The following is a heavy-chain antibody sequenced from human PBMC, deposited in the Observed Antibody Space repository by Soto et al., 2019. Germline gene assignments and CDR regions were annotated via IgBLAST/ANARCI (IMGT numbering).Heavy chain of an antibody. CDR3: ARVWIQIPVDFSFKQQLDAFDI. D-gene: IGHD6-13*01. J-gene: IGHJ3*02. CDR2: ISYDGSNK. V-gene: IGHV3-30-3*01. CDR1: GFTFSSYA. Sequence: PGGSLRLSCAASGFTFSSYAMHWVRQAPGQGLEWVAVISYDGSNKYYADSVKGRFTISRDNSKNTLYLQMNSLRAEDTAVYYCARVWIQIPVDFSFKQQLDAFDIWGQGTMVTVSS.